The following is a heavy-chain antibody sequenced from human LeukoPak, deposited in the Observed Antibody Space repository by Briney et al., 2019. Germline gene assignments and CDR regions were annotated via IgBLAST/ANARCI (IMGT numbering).Heavy chain of an antibody. CDR3: AKVYDFWSGYYAA. CDR2: ISSSGSTI. D-gene: IGHD3-3*01. J-gene: IGHJ5*02. V-gene: IGHV3-11*04. CDR1: GFTFSDYY. Sequence: GGSLRLSCAASGFTFSDYYMSWIRQAPGKGLEWVSYISSSGSTIYYADSVKGRFTISRDNAKNSLYLQMNSLRAEDTAVYYCAKVYDFWSGYYAAWGQGTLVTVPS.